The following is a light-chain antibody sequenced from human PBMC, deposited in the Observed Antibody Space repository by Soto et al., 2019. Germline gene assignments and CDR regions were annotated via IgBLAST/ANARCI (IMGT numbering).Light chain of an antibody. Sequence: EIVVTQSPATLSVSPGERVTLSCRASQSVRSNLAWYQQKPGQAPRLLVYGAFPRATGILARFSGSGSGTEFTLTISSLQSEDFAVYYCQQYNDWPITLGQGTRLEIK. CDR1: QSVRSN. CDR3: QQYNDWPIT. V-gene: IGKV3-15*01. J-gene: IGKJ5*01. CDR2: GAF.